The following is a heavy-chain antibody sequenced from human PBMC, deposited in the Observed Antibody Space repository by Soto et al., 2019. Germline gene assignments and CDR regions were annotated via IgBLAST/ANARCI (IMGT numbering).Heavy chain of an antibody. Sequence: HPGGSLRLSCAASGFTFSDCSMHWVRQAPGKGLEWVASTSYNGNNKYYGDSVKGRFTISRDNSKNTLHLEMITLRPEDTAVYYCARVYLNWLFEGYKNTESYGMDVWDQGTTVTVSS. CDR1: GFTFSDCS. D-gene: IGHD3-9*01. CDR2: TSYNGNNK. V-gene: IGHV3-30*03. J-gene: IGHJ6*02. CDR3: ARVYLNWLFEGYKNTESYGMDV.